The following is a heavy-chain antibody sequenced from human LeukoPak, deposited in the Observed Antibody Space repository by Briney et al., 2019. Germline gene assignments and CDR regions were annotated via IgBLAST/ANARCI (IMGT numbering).Heavy chain of an antibody. CDR2: IWYDGSNK. V-gene: IGHV3-33*01. CDR3: AREGGSGYAGDY. J-gene: IGHJ4*02. Sequence: GRSLRLSCAASGFTFSSYGIHWVRQAPGKGLEWVADIWYDGSNKYYADSVKGRFTISRDNSKNTVYLQMNSLRAEDTAVYYCAREGGSGYAGDYWGQGTLVTVSS. D-gene: IGHD5-12*01. CDR1: GFTFSSYG.